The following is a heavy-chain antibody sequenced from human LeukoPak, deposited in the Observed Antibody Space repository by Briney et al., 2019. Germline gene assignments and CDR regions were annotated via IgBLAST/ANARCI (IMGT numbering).Heavy chain of an antibody. D-gene: IGHD3-10*01. CDR3: AKDRHYGSGSYFDY. V-gene: IGHV3-21*01. CDR2: ISSSSSYI. Sequence: GGSLRLSCVVSGFTFSTFTMNWVRQAPGKGLEWVSCISSSSSYIYYADSVKGRFTISRDNAKNSLYLQMNSLRAEDTAVYYCAKDRHYGSGSYFDYWGQGTLVTVSS. CDR1: GFTFSTFT. J-gene: IGHJ4*02.